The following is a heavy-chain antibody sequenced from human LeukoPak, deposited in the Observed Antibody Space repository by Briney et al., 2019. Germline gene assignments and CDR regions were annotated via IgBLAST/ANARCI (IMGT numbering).Heavy chain of an antibody. V-gene: IGHV3-23*01. CDR3: AKSPRDGYNYYFDY. D-gene: IGHD5-24*01. CDR1: GLTFSSYA. CDR2: ISGSGGTT. J-gene: IGHJ4*02. Sequence: GGSLRLSCAASGLTFSSYAMSWVRQAPGKGLEWVSTISGSGGTTYYADSVKGRFTISRDNSKNTLYLQMNSLRAEDTAVYYCAKSPRDGYNYYFDYWGQGTLVTVSS.